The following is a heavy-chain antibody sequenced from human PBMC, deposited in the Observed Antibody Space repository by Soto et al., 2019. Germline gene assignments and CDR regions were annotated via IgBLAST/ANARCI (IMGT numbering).Heavy chain of an antibody. V-gene: IGHV1-3*01. CDR2: INAGNGNT. J-gene: IGHJ4*02. D-gene: IGHD4-17*01. Sequence: ASVKVSCKASGYTFTSYAMHWVRQAPGQRLEWMGWINAGNGNTKYSQKFQGRVTITGDTSASTAYMELSSLRSEDTAVYYCATFDYGDYVVDYWGQGTLVTVSS. CDR3: ATFDYGDYVVDY. CDR1: GYTFTSYA.